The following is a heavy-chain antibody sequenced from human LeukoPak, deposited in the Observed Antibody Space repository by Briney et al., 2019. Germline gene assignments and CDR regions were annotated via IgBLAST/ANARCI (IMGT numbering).Heavy chain of an antibody. J-gene: IGHJ4*02. CDR1: GFTFDDYG. D-gene: IGHD3-3*01. V-gene: IGHV3-20*04. CDR2: INWNGGST. Sequence: PGGSLRLSCAASGFTFDDYGMSWVRQAPGKGLEWVSGINWNGGSTGYADSVKGRFTISRDNAKNSLYLQMNSLRAEDTALYYCARVERRDYDFWSGLYDYWGQGTLVTVSS. CDR3: ARVERRDYDFWSGLYDY.